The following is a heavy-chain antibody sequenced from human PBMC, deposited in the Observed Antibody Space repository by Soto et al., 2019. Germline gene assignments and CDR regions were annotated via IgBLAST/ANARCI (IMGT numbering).Heavy chain of an antibody. CDR1: GGSFSGYY. Sequence: SETLSLTCAVYGGSFSGYYWSWIRQPPGKGLEWIGEINHSGSTNYNPSLKSRVTISRDNSKNTLYLQMNSLRAEDTAVYYCANRKTYYDFGPGMDVWGQGTTVTVSS. J-gene: IGHJ6*02. CDR2: INHSGST. V-gene: IGHV4-34*01. CDR3: ANRKTYYDFGPGMDV. D-gene: IGHD3-3*01.